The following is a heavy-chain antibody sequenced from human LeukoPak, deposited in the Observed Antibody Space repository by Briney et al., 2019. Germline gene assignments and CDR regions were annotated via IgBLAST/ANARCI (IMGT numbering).Heavy chain of an antibody. CDR1: GFTFSSYS. CDR3: ARAIDYGDYAFDI. J-gene: IGHJ3*02. CDR2: ISSSNSYI. D-gene: IGHD4-17*01. Sequence: GGSLRLSCAASGFTFSSYSMNWVRQAPGKGLEWVSSISSSNSYIYYADSVKGRFTFSRDNAKNSLYLQINSLRAEDTAVYYCARAIDYGDYAFDIWGQGTMVTVSS. V-gene: IGHV3-21*01.